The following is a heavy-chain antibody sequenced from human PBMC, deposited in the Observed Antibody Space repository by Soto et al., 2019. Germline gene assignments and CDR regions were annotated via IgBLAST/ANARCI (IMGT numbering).Heavy chain of an antibody. J-gene: IGHJ4*02. V-gene: IGHV3-48*04. CDR3: ARDKDWAFDY. Sequence: GGSLRLSCVASGFTFSSYSMVWVRQAPGKGLEWISYIFATSTTIYYADSVKGRFTVSRDNTQNSLFLLMNSLRAEDTAIYYCARDKDWAFDYWGQATLVTVSP. CDR1: GFTFSSYS. D-gene: IGHD3-9*01. CDR2: IFATSTTI.